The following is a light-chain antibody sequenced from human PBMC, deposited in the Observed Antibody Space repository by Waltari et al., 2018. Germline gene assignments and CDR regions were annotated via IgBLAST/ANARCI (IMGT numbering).Light chain of an antibody. V-gene: IGLV2-14*03. CDR1: INDIGYYNF. CDR3: ASYTNTNTII. CDR2: DVT. Sequence: SALTQPASVSGSPGQSITISCTGTINDIGYYNFVSWYQQHPGKAPRLIIFDVTRWPSGVSHRFSGSKSGSAASLTISGLQAEDEADYYCASYTNTNTIIFGEGTKVAVL. J-gene: IGLJ2*01.